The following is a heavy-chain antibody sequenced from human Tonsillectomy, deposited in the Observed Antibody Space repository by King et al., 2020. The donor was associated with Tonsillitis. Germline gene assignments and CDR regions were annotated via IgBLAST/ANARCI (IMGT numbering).Heavy chain of an antibody. CDR3: ARDRSSNYGDAPLDS. J-gene: IGHJ4*02. CDR2: IGGSSSDI. Sequence: VQLVESGGGLVKPGGSLRLSCAASGFTFSSYSMNWVRQAPGKGLEWVSSIGGSSSDIYYADSVKGRFTISRDNAKNSLYLQMNSLRAEDKAVYYCARDRSSNYGDAPLDSWGQGTLVTVSS. CDR1: GFTFSSYS. D-gene: IGHD4/OR15-4a*01. V-gene: IGHV3-21*01.